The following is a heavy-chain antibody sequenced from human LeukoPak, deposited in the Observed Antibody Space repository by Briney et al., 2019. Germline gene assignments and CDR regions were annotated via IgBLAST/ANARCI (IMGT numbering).Heavy chain of an antibody. J-gene: IGHJ4*02. CDR2: IYPGDYDT. Sequence: GGSLKISCKGSGYSFTSYWIGWVRQMPGKGLEWMGIIYPGDYDTRYSPSFQGQVTISADKSISTAYLQWSSLKASDTAMYYCARLHYGSGSSAYFDYWGQGTLVTVSS. CDR3: ARLHYGSGSSAYFDY. D-gene: IGHD3-10*01. CDR1: GYSFTSYW. V-gene: IGHV5-51*01.